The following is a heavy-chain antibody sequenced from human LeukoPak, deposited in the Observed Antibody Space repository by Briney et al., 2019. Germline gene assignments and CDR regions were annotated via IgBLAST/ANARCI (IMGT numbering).Heavy chain of an antibody. Sequence: ASVKVSCKASGYTFTGYYMHWVRQAPGQWLEWMGWISAYNGNTNYAQKLQGRVTMTTDTSTSTAYMELRSLRSDDTAVYYCARDWRSDPDYWGQGTLVTVSS. CDR2: ISAYNGNT. D-gene: IGHD3-3*01. J-gene: IGHJ4*02. V-gene: IGHV1-18*04. CDR3: ARDWRSDPDY. CDR1: GYTFTGYY.